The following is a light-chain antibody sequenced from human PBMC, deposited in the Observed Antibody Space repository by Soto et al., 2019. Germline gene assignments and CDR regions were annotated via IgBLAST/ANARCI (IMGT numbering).Light chain of an antibody. J-gene: IGKJ5*01. Sequence: IVLTQSPATLSLSPGERATLSCRATENVKGQLAWYQQKPGQPPRLLIFDVFNRATGIPARFSASGSGTEFTLTISSLEPEDFAVYFCQQRSYWPPGFGQGTRLEIK. CDR3: QQRSYWPPG. V-gene: IGKV3-11*01. CDR2: DVF. CDR1: ENVKGQ.